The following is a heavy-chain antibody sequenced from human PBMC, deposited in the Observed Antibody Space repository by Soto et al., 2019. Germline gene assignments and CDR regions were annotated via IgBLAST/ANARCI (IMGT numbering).Heavy chain of an antibody. D-gene: IGHD2-8*01. CDR3: ARSLVYAPPLGY. V-gene: IGHV1-3*01. CDR2: INAGNGNT. Sequence: QVQLVQSGAEVKKPGASVKVSCKASGYTFTSYAMHWVRQAPGQRLEWMGWINAGNGNTKYSQKFQGRGTITRDTSASTAYMELSSLRSEDTAVYYCARSLVYAPPLGYWGQGTLVTVSS. J-gene: IGHJ4*02. CDR1: GYTFTSYA.